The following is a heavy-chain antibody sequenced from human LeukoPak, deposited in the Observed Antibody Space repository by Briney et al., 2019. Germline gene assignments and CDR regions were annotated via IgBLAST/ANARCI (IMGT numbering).Heavy chain of an antibody. D-gene: IGHD3-9*01. CDR2: INHSGST. J-gene: IGHJ4*02. CDR3: ARLGPLRYFDWLLETSNFDY. CDR1: GGSFSGYY. V-gene: IGHV4-34*01. Sequence: PSETLSLTCAVYGGSFSGYYWSWIRQPPGKGLEWIGEINHSGSTNYNPSLKSRVTISVDTSKNQFSLKLCSVTAADTAVYYCARLGPLRYFDWLLETSNFDYWGQGNLVTVSS.